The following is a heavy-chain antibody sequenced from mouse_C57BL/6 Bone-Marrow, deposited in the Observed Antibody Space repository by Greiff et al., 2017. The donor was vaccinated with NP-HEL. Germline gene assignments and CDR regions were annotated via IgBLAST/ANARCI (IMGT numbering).Heavy chain of an antibody. J-gene: IGHJ3*01. D-gene: IGHD2-4*01. CDR3: AHYDYWFAC. Sequence: QVQLQHSFPSLVKPGASVKISCKASGYAFSSSWMNWVKQRPGKGLEWIGRIYPGDGDTNYNGKFKGKATLTADKSSSTAYMQLSSLTSEDSAVYFCAHYDYWFACWGQGTLVTVSA. V-gene: IGHV1-82*01. CDR1: GYAFSSSW. CDR2: IYPGDGDT.